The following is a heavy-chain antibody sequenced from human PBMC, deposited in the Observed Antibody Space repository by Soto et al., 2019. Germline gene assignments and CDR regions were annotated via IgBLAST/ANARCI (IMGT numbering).Heavy chain of an antibody. CDR3: ARGRYGDY. D-gene: IGHD1-1*01. J-gene: IGHJ4*02. V-gene: IGHV1-18*01. Sequence: QVHLVQSGAEVKKPGASVKVSCKASGYTFTSYGITWVRQAPGQGLEWMGWISAHNGNTDYAQKLQGRVIVTRDTPRSTAYMELRSLISDESAVYYCARGRYGDYWGQGALVTVSS. CDR2: ISAHNGNT. CDR1: GYTFTSYG.